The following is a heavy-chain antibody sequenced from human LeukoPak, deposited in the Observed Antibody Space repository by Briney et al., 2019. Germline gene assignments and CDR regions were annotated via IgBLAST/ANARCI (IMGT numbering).Heavy chain of an antibody. D-gene: IGHD3-22*01. J-gene: IGHJ6*03. CDR1: GYTFTSYD. CDR2: MNPNSGNT. Sequence: ASVKVSCKASGYTFTSYDVNWVRQATGQGLEWMGWMNPNSGNTGYAQKFQGRVTMTRNTSISTAYMELSSLRSEDTAVYYCARAQRYYYDSSANYYYYYYMDVWGKGTTVTVSS. CDR3: ARAQRYYYDSSANYYYYYYMDV. V-gene: IGHV1-8*01.